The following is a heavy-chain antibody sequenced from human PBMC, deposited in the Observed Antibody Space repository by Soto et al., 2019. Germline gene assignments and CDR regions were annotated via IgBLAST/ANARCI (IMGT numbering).Heavy chain of an antibody. CDR2: IYYIEAT. V-gene: IGHV4-30-4*01. D-gene: IGHD3-10*01. J-gene: IGHJ5*02. Sequence: QVQLQESGPGLVKPSQTLSLTCTVSGDSMGSGDYYWTWIRQPPGKGLEWIGYIYYIEATFYNPSLERRVSISMETYKNHYSRRLTAVTAADTAVYYCARRSTYYGFLTWGQGTLVTVSS. CDR1: GDSMGSGDYY. CDR3: ARRSTYYGFLT.